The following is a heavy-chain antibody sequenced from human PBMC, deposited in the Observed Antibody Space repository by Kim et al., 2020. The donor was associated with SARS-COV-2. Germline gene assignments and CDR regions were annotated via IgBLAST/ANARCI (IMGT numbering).Heavy chain of an antibody. J-gene: IGHJ5*02. V-gene: IGHV4-34*01. D-gene: IGHD3-10*01. CDR3: ARPRITMVRGVKENWFDP. Sequence: SETLSLTCAVYGGSFSGYYWSWIRQPPGKGLEWIGEINHSGSTNYNPSLKSRVTISVDTSKNQFSLKLSSVTAADTAVYYCARPRITMVRGVKENWFDPWGQGTLVTVSS. CDR2: INHSGST. CDR1: GGSFSGYY.